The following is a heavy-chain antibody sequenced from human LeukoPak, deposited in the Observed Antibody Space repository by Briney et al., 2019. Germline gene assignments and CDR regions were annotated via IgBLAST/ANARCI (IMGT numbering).Heavy chain of an antibody. Sequence: GGSLRLSCAASGFTFSNYGMHWVRQAPGKGLEWVAFIRYDGSNKYYADSVKGRFTISRDNSKNTLYMQVNSLRAEDTAVYYCAKGYSSWYYFDYWGQGTLVTVSS. J-gene: IGHJ4*02. CDR2: IRYDGSNK. CDR1: GFTFSNYG. D-gene: IGHD6-13*01. CDR3: AKGYSSWYYFDY. V-gene: IGHV3-30*02.